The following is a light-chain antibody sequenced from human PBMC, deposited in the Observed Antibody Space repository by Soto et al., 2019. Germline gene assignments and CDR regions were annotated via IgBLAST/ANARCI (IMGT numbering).Light chain of an antibody. CDR3: QQYHTDWT. J-gene: IGKJ1*01. Sequence: DIQMTQSPSTLSASVGDTVTITCRASESIDNWLAWCQQKPGKAPKLLIFAASTLVRGVPSRFSGRGSGTEFTLTISSLQADDYATFYCQQYHTDWTFGQGTRWIS. CDR2: AAS. V-gene: IGKV1-5*01. CDR1: ESIDNW.